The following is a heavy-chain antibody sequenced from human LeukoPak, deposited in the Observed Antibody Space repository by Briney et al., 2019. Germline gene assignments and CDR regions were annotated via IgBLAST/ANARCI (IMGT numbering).Heavy chain of an antibody. D-gene: IGHD5-18*01. CDR2: IDSSGTT. CDR1: GASISRGTYY. J-gene: IGHJ4*02. CDR3: ARHGYIQFWLY. Sequence: SETLSLTCTVSGASISRGTYYWGWIRQSPEKGLEWIGSIDSSGTTHYNLSLKSRIIISVDTSKNQVSLNLTSMTFADTAVYYCARHGYIQFWLYWGQGTQVIVSS. V-gene: IGHV4-39*01.